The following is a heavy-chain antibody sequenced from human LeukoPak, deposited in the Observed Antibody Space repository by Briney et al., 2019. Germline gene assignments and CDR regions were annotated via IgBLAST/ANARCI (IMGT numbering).Heavy chain of an antibody. CDR3: ARVFDYYGSGIHYYYYYYMDV. D-gene: IGHD3-10*01. CDR1: AYSISSGYY. Sequence: PSETLSLTCSVSAYSISSGYYWGWIRQPPGKGLEWIGIINRSGSTSYNPSLKSRVTISVDTSKNQFSLKLTSVTAADTAVYYCARVFDYYGSGIHYYYYYYMDVWGKGTTVTVSS. CDR2: INRSGST. V-gene: IGHV4-38-2*02. J-gene: IGHJ6*03.